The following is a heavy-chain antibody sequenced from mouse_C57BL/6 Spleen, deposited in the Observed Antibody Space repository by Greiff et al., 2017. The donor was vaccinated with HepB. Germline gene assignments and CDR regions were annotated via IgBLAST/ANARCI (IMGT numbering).Heavy chain of an antibody. CDR3: ARWGYGNYWYFDV. D-gene: IGHD2-1*01. V-gene: IGHV1-82*01. CDR1: GYAFSSSW. J-gene: IGHJ1*03. CDR2: IYPGDGDT. Sequence: QVQLQQSGPELVKPGASVKISCKASGYAFSSSWMNWVKQRPGKGLEWIGRIYPGDGDTNYNGKLKGKATLTADKSSSTAYMQLSSLTSEDSAVYFCARWGYGNYWYFDVWGTGTTVTVSS.